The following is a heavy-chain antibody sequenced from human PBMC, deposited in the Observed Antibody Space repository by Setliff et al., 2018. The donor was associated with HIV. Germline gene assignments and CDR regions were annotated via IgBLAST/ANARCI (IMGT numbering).Heavy chain of an antibody. V-gene: IGHV4-39*01. CDR1: GDSISRSRYY. CDR2: FYYSGST. D-gene: IGHD1-1*01. J-gene: IGHJ4*02. CDR3: GRLGSHWKNAFCPPY. Sequence: SETLSLTCVVSGDSISRSRYYWGWIRQPPGKGLEWIGSFYYSGSTSYNPSLKSRVTISGDTSKNQVSLKLGSVTAADTAVYYCGRLGSHWKNAFCPPYWGQGTLVTVSS.